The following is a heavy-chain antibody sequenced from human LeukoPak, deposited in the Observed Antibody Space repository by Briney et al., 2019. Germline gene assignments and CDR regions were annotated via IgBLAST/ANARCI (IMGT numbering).Heavy chain of an antibody. J-gene: IGHJ4*02. Sequence: PSETLSLTCTVSGGSISSYCWSWIRQPPGKGLEWIGYIYYSGSTNYNPSLKSRVTISVDTSKNQFSLKLSSVTAADTAVYYCASYHYDSSGYFPFDYWGQGTLVTVSS. D-gene: IGHD3-22*01. CDR2: IYYSGST. CDR1: GGSISSYC. V-gene: IGHV4-59*01. CDR3: ASYHYDSSGYFPFDY.